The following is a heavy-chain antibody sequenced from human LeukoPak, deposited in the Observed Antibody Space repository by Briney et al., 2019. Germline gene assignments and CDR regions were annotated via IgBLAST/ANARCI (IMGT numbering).Heavy chain of an antibody. J-gene: IGHJ4*02. CDR3: ARGTGIPGNYFDY. CDR2: INAGNGNT. D-gene: IGHD2-21*01. V-gene: IGHV1-3*01. CDR1: GYTFTSYA. Sequence: GASVKVSCKASGYTFTSYAMHWVRQAPGQRLEWMGWINAGNGNTKYSQKFQGRVTITRDTSASTAYMELSSLRSDDTAVYYCARGTGIPGNYFDYWGQGTLVTVSS.